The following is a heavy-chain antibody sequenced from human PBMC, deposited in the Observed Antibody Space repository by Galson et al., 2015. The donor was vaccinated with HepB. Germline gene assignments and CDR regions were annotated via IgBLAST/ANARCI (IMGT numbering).Heavy chain of an antibody. CDR2: INPNSGGT. J-gene: IGHJ3*02. CDR3: ARDRDGIVVVPALAFDI. Sequence: SVKVSCKASGYTFTGYYMHWVRQAPGQGLEWMGWINPNSGGTNYAQKFQGRVTMTRDTSISTAYMELSRLRSDDTAVYYCARDRDGIVVVPALAFDIWGQGTMVTVSS. D-gene: IGHD2-2*01. V-gene: IGHV1-2*02. CDR1: GYTFTGYY.